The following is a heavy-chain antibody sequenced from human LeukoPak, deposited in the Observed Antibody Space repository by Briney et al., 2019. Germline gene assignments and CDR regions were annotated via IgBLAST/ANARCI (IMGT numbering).Heavy chain of an antibody. J-gene: IGHJ6*03. CDR2: ISYDGSNK. CDR3: ARESKLNSPSGYYYYMDV. Sequence: GGSLRLSCAASGFTFSSYGMHWVRQAPGKGLEWVAVISYDGSNKYYADSVKGRFTISRDNSKNTLYLQMNSLRAEDTAVYYCARESKLNSPSGYYYYMDVWGKGTTVTVSS. CDR1: GFTFSSYG. D-gene: IGHD3-10*01. V-gene: IGHV3-30*19.